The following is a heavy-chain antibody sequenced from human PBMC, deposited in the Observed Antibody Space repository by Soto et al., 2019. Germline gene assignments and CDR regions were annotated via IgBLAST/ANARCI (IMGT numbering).Heavy chain of an antibody. D-gene: IGHD2-15*01. CDR1: GFTFGDYT. CDR3: AKDGIAWH. CDR2: ITWDGINI. Sequence: GGSLRLSCTAFGFTFGDYTMHWVRQAPGKGLEWVSLITWDGINIEYADSVRGRFTISRDNSKNSLYLQMNGLRHEDTAFYYCAKDGIAWHWGQGTLVTVSS. J-gene: IGHJ4*02. V-gene: IGHV3-43*01.